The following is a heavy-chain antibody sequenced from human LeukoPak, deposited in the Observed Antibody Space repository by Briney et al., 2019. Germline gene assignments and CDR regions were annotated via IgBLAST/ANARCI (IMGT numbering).Heavy chain of an antibody. Sequence: PSGTLPLTCGVSGGSISGTNWWRWVRQPPGQGLEWIGEISLAGQTNYNPSLNGRVTMSLDKSSNQLSLHLTSVTAADTATYFCSRESGPFCPFGYWGQGTLVIVSS. D-gene: IGHD1-26*01. CDR2: ISLAGQT. J-gene: IGHJ4*02. CDR1: GGSISGTNW. CDR3: SRESGPFCPFGY. V-gene: IGHV4-4*02.